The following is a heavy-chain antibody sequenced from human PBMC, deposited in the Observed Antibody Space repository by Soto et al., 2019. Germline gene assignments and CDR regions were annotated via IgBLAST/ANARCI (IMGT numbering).Heavy chain of an antibody. CDR3: ARLNRRGLEWLLPGAYFDY. J-gene: IGHJ4*02. CDR2: IYYSGST. Sequence: ETLSLTCTVSGGSISSYYWSWIRQPPGKGLEWIGYIYYSGSTNYNPSLKSRVTISVDTSKNQFSLKLSSVTAADTAVYYCARLNRRGLEWLLPGAYFDYWGQGTLVTVSS. V-gene: IGHV4-59*08. D-gene: IGHD3-3*01. CDR1: GGSISSYY.